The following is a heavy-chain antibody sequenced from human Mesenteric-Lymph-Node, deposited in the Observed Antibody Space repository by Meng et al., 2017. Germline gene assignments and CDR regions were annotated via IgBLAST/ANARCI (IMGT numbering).Heavy chain of an antibody. D-gene: IGHD6-13*01. V-gene: IGHV4-30-4*01. CDR3: ARDGSSSSLFH. J-gene: IGHJ4*02. CDR2: IYYSGST. CDR1: GGSISRGDSY. Sequence: QGVGPGLVNPSPALSLPCSVSGGSISRGDSYWSWIRQPPGKGLEWIGYIYYSGSTYYNPSLRSRITISVDTSKNQFSLKLSSVTAADTAVYYCARDGSSSSLFHWGQGTLVTVSS.